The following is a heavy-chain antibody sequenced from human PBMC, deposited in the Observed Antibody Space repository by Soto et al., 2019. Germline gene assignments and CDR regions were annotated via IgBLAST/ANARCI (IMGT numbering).Heavy chain of an antibody. V-gene: IGHV4-61*01. CDR2: IYYSGST. D-gene: IGHD2-15*01. Sequence: SETLSLTCSVSGGSVNSGSYYWSWIRQPPGKGVEWIGYIYYSGSTNYNPSLKSRLTISIDTSKNQFSLKLSSVTAADTAVYYCARGDYCSSGTCYSWFDPWGQGTLVTVSS. CDR1: GGSVNSGSYY. CDR3: ARGDYCSSGTCYSWFDP. J-gene: IGHJ5*02.